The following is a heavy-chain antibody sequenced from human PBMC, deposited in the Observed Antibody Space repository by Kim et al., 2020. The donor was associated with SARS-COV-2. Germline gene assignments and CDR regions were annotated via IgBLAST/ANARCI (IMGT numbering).Heavy chain of an antibody. D-gene: IGHD6-19*01. CDR3: ARVGDSSGWSGWFDP. J-gene: IGHJ5*02. CDR2: IYYSGST. Sequence: SETLSLTCTVSGGSISSYYWSWIRQPPGKGLEWIGYIYYSGSTNYNPSLKSRVTISVDTSKNQFSLKLSSVTAADTAVYYCARVGDSSGWSGWFDPWGQGTLVTVSS. V-gene: IGHV4-59*01. CDR1: GGSISSYY.